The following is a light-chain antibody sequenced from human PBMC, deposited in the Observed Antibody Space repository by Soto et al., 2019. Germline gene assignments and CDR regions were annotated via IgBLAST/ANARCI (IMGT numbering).Light chain of an antibody. CDR2: GNS. CDR3: QSYDSSLSGYV. V-gene: IGLV1-40*01. J-gene: IGLJ1*01. CDR1: SSNIGAGYD. Sequence: QSVLTQPHSVSGAPGQRVTISCTGSSSNIGAGYDVHWYQQLPGTAPKLLISGNSNRPSGVPDRFSGSKSGTSASLAITGLHDEDEADYYCQSYDSSLSGYVVGTGTKLTVL.